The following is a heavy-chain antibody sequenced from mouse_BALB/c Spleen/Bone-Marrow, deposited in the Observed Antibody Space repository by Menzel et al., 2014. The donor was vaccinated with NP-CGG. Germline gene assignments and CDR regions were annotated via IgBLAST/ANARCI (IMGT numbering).Heavy chain of an antibody. J-gene: IGHJ1*01. CDR2: ILPGSGST. V-gene: IGHV1-9*01. Sequence: LVESGASVKISCMATGYTFSNSWIEWVKQRPGHGLEWIGEILPGSGSTDYNENFKGKATFTADTSSNTAYMQLSSLTSADSAVYYCARVIYWYLDVWGAGTTVTVSS. CDR1: GYTFSNSW. CDR3: ARVIYWYLDV.